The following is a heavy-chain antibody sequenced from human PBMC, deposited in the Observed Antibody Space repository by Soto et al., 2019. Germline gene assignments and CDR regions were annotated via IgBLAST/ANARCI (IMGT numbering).Heavy chain of an antibody. V-gene: IGHV1-69*13. CDR3: ARDGTDGGFDP. Sequence: SVKVSCKASEDTFSSCAISWVRQAPGQGLEWMGGIIPIFGTANYAQKFQGRVTITADESTSTAYMELNSLRSEDTAVYYCARDGTDGGFDPWGQGTLVTVSS. D-gene: IGHD4-17*01. J-gene: IGHJ5*02. CDR1: EDTFSSCA. CDR2: IIPIFGTA.